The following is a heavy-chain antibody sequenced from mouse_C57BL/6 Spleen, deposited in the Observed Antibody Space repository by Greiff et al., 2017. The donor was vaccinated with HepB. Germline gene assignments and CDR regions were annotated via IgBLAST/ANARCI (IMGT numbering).Heavy chain of an antibody. V-gene: IGHV1-72*01. CDR1: GYTFTSYW. J-gene: IGHJ3*01. CDR3: ARGGGYSTWFAY. CDR2: IDPNSGGT. D-gene: IGHD3-1*01. Sequence: QVQLKQPGAELVKPGASVKLSCKASGYTFTSYWMHWVKQRPGRGLEWIGRIDPNSGGTKYNEKFKSKTTLTVDKPSSTAYMQLSSLTSEDSAVEYCARGGGYSTWFAYWGQGTLVTVSA.